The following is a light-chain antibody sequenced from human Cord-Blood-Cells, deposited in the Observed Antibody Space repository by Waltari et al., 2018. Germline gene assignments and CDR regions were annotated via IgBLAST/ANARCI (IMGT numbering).Light chain of an antibody. V-gene: IGLV1-47*01. CDR2: RNN. Sequence: QSVLTQPPSVSGTPGQRVTISCSASSSNIGRNYVYWYQQLPGTAPKHLIYRNNQRPSGVPDRVSCSQSGISASLAISGLRSEDEADYYCAAWDDSLSGYVFGTGTKVTVL. CDR3: AAWDDSLSGYV. J-gene: IGLJ1*01. CDR1: SSNIGRNY.